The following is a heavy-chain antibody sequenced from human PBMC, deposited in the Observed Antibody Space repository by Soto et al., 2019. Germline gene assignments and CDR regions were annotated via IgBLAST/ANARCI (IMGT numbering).Heavy chain of an antibody. Sequence: ESGGGLVKPGGSLRLSCAASGFTFSNAWMSWVRQAPGKGLEWVGRIKNKTDGGTTDYAAPAKGRFTISRDDSKNTLYLQMNGRKTEDTAVYYCTTPLCSGWPPGWFDPWGQGTLVTVSS. CDR2: IKNKTDGGTT. D-gene: IGHD6-19*01. CDR3: TTPLCSGWPPGWFDP. CDR1: GFTFSNAW. V-gene: IGHV3-15*01. J-gene: IGHJ5*02.